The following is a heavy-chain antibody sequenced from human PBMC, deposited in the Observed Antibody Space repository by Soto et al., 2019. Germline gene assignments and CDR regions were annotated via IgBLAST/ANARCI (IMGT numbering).Heavy chain of an antibody. Sequence: ASVKVSCKVSGYTLTELSMHWVRQAPGKGLEWMGGFDPEDGETIYAQKFQGRVTMTEDTSTDTAYMELSSLRSEDTAVYYCATVYSSALGDAFDIWGQGKMVTVSS. V-gene: IGHV1-24*01. CDR3: ATVYSSALGDAFDI. D-gene: IGHD6-19*01. CDR1: GYTLTELS. J-gene: IGHJ3*02. CDR2: FDPEDGET.